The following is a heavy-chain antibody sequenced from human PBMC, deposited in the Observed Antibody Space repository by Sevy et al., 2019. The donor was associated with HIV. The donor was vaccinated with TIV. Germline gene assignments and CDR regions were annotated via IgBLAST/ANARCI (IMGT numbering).Heavy chain of an antibody. CDR3: VGEGLWGCSYCRDY. CDR2: MKQDGSDE. J-gene: IGHJ4*01. V-gene: IGHV3-7*01. CDR1: GFSFSIYC. Sequence: GGSLRLSCAASGFSFSIYCMSWVRQAPGKGLEWVATMKQDGSDEDYGDSVKGRFTISRDNAKNSLYLQMNSLSAEDTAVDYGVGEGLWGCSYCRDYWGHGTLVTVSS. D-gene: IGHD2-21*01.